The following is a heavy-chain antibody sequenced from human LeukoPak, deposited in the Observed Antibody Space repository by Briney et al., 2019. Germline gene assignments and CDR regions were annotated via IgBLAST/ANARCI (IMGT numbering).Heavy chain of an antibody. CDR1: GYTFTSYG. CDR2: ISDYNGDT. D-gene: IGHD3-3*01. V-gene: IGHV1-18*01. Sequence: PSVKVPCKASGYTFTSYGISWVRQAPGQGLEWIGWISDYNGDTNYAQKLQGRVTMTTDTSTSTAYMELRSLRPDDTAVYYCARSYYDFWSGYLTRRVPYYFDYWGQGTLVTVSS. J-gene: IGHJ4*02. CDR3: ARSYYDFWSGYLTRRVPYYFDY.